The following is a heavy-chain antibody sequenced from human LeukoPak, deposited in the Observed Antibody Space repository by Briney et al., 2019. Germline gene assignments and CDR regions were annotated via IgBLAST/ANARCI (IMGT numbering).Heavy chain of an antibody. J-gene: IGHJ4*02. D-gene: IGHD6-25*01. CDR3: ARDSATADLDY. Sequence: ASVKVSCKASGYTFTGYYMHWVRQAPGQGLEWMGWINPNSGGTNYAQKFQGRVTMTRDTSTSTVYMELSSLRSEDTAVYYCARDSATADLDYWGQGTLVTVSS. CDR1: GYTFTGYY. CDR2: INPNSGGT. V-gene: IGHV1-2*02.